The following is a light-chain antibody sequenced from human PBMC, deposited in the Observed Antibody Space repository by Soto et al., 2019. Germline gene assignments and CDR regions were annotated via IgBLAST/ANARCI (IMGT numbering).Light chain of an antibody. Sequence: QSALTQPRSVSGSPGQSVTISCTGTSSDVGGYNYVSWYQHHPGKAPKLIICDVTKRPSGVPDRFSGSKSDNTASLTISGLQAEDEADYYCCSYAGTYSFWVFGGGTKVTVL. CDR3: CSYAGTYSFWV. J-gene: IGLJ3*02. CDR1: SSDVGGYNY. V-gene: IGLV2-11*01. CDR2: DVT.